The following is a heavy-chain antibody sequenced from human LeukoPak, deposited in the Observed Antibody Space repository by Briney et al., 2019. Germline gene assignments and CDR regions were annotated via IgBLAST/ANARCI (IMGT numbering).Heavy chain of an antibody. CDR2: ISGSSSTI. CDR1: GFTFSSYS. CDR3: AREPAAAGKNWFDP. D-gene: IGHD6-25*01. Sequence: GGSLRLSCAASGFTFSSYSMNWVRQAPGKGLEWVSYISGSSSTIYYVDSVKGRFTISRDNAKNSLYLQMNSPRAEDTAVYYCAREPAAAGKNWFDPWGQGTLVTVSS. V-gene: IGHV3-48*04. J-gene: IGHJ5*02.